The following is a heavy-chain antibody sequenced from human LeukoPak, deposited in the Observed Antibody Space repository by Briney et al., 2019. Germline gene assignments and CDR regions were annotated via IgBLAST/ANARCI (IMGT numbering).Heavy chain of an antibody. Sequence: AETLSLTCTVSGGSISGYNLGWVRQPAGKGLEWIWRIYSSGTTNYNPSLKSRLTMSVDTSKNQFSLKLRSVTAEDTAIYYCGRQGYTASYYFLDYWSQGTLVTVSS. CDR1: GGSISGYN. V-gene: IGHV4-4*07. D-gene: IGHD2-2*01. CDR2: IYSSGTT. J-gene: IGHJ4*02. CDR3: GRQGYTASYYFLDY.